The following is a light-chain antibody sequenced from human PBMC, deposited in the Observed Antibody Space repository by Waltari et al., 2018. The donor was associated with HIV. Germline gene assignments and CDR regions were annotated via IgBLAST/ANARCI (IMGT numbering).Light chain of an antibody. J-gene: IGKJ1*01. CDR1: ESMTSTY. Sequence: EIVLTQSPDTLSLSPGERATLSCRATESMTSTYVAWYQQKPGQAPRLLIYGASSRATGIPDRFRGSGSGTEFTLTINRLEPEDFVVYFCQQYRSTPGTFGQGTKVEIK. CDR3: QQYRSTPGT. CDR2: GAS. V-gene: IGKV3-20*01.